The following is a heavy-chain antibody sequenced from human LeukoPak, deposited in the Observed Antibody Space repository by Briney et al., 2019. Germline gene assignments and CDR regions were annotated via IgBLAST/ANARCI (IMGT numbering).Heavy chain of an antibody. D-gene: IGHD5-18*01. V-gene: IGHV3-64*01. CDR3: ARGGYSYGLFDP. Sequence: GGSLRLSCAASGFTFSNYAMHWVRQAPGKGLEYVSAISTNGGSTYYANSVKGRFTISRDNSKNTLYLQMGSLRAEDMAVYYCARGGYSYGLFDPWGQGTLVTVSS. CDR2: ISTNGGST. CDR1: GFTFSNYA. J-gene: IGHJ5*02.